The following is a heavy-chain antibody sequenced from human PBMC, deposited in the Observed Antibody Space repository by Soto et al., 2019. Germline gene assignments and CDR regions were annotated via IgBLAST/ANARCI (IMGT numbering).Heavy chain of an antibody. CDR3: TRWNRYGLDY. D-gene: IGHD5-18*01. V-gene: IGHV4-4*07. CDR2: IHTSGST. J-gene: IGHJ4*02. CDR1: GGSISSYY. Sequence: TLSLTCNVSGGSISSYYWNWIRQPAGKGLEWIGRIHTSGSTNYNPALKSRVTMSVDTSKNQFSLKLSSVTAADTAVFYCTRWNRYGLDYWGQGTLVTVSS.